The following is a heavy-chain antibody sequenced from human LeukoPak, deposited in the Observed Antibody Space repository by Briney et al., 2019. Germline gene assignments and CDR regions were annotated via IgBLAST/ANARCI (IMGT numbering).Heavy chain of an antibody. J-gene: IGHJ4*02. CDR1: GFTFSSYA. CDR2: ISGSGGST. D-gene: IGHD3-22*01. Sequence: GGSLRLSCAASGFTFSSYAMSWVRQAPGKGLEWVSAISGSGGSTYYADSVKGRFTISRDNSKNTLYLQMNSLRAEDTAVYYCANAQRPGGYYDSSGYQSFDYWGQGTLVTVSS. V-gene: IGHV3-23*01. CDR3: ANAQRPGGYYDSSGYQSFDY.